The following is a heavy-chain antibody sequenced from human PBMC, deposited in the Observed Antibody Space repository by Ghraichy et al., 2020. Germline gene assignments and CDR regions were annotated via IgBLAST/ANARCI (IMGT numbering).Heavy chain of an antibody. CDR1: GFTFSSYG. CDR2: IRYDGSNK. J-gene: IGHJ1*01. CDR3: AKDPRVYYTAGYFQQ. V-gene: IGHV3-30*02. Sequence: GGSLRLSCAASGFTFSSYGMHWVRQAPGKGLEWVAFIRYDGSNKYYGDSVRGRFTITRDSSNNTLYLQMNTLRPEDPGRYYCAKDPRVYYTAGYFQQWGQGTLVIVSS. D-gene: IGHD3-3*01.